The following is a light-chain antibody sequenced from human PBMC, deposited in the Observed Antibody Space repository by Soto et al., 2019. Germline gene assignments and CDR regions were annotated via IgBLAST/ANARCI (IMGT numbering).Light chain of an antibody. CDR1: QSVSSY. J-gene: IGKJ4*01. CDR3: QQRSNWPPFLT. V-gene: IGKV3-11*01. CDR2: DAS. Sequence: VLTPSPPTLSLTPGERATLSCRARQSVSSYLAWYQQKPGQAPRLLIYDASNSATGIPARFSGSGSGTDFALTISSLEPEDFAVYYCQQRSNWPPFLTFGGGTKVDIK.